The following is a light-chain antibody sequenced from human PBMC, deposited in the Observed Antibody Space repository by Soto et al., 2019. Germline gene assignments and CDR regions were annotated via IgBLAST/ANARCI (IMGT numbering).Light chain of an antibody. CDR3: CSYAGSGNV. CDR2: EGS. V-gene: IGLV2-23*03. J-gene: IGLJ1*01. CDR1: SSDIGSYKF. Sequence: QSALTQPASVSESPGQSITISCTGTSSDIGSYKFVSWYQHHPGKAPKLMIYEGSKRPSGVSDRFSGSKSGNTASLTISGLQADDEADYYCCSYAGSGNVFGTGTKVTVL.